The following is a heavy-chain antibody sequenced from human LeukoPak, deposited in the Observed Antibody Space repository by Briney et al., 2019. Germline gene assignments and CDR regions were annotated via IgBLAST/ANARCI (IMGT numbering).Heavy chain of an antibody. Sequence: ASVKVSCKASGYTFTSYGISWVRQAPGQGLEWMGWISAYNGNTNYAQKLQGRVTMTTDTSTSTAYMELRSLRSDDTAAYYCARVESSGWSESFDYWGQGTLVTVSS. D-gene: IGHD6-19*01. J-gene: IGHJ4*02. CDR1: GYTFTSYG. CDR3: ARVESSGWSESFDY. V-gene: IGHV1-18*01. CDR2: ISAYNGNT.